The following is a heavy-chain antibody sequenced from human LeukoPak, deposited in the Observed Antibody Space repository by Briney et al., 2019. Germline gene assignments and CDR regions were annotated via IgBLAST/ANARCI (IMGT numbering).Heavy chain of an antibody. J-gene: IGHJ1*01. Sequence: GGSLRLSCAASGFTFSSYWMHWVRQAPGKGLVWVSRINTDGRITSYADSVKGRFTISRDNAKNTLYLQMNSLRAEDTAIYYCARVDYDRSGEDANAEYFQHWGQGTLVTVSS. CDR1: GFTFSSYW. D-gene: IGHD3-22*01. V-gene: IGHV3-74*01. CDR2: INTDGRIT. CDR3: ARVDYDRSGEDANAEYFQH.